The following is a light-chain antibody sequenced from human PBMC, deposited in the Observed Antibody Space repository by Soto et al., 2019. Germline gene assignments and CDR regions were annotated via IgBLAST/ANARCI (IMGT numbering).Light chain of an antibody. CDR3: RKSATSPRT. J-gene: IGKJ1*01. Sequence: EIVLTQSPGTLSLSPGERATLSCRASQTVGNNYLDWYPQKPGQAPRLLIYGASSRATVIPNRFSGSGSGTDFTLTSSRLEPEDFAVYYCRKSATSPRTFGQGTKVEIK. CDR1: QTVGNNY. V-gene: IGKV3-20*01. CDR2: GAS.